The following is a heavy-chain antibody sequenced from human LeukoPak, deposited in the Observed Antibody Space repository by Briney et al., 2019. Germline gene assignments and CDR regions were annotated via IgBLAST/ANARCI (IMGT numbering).Heavy chain of an antibody. CDR1: GFTFSSYS. CDR3: ASHWAYNSGPDTYYYYYMDV. D-gene: IGHD6-19*01. J-gene: IGHJ6*03. CDR2: ISSSSSYI. V-gene: IGHV3-21*01. Sequence: GGSLRLSCAASGFTFSSYSMNWVRQAPGKGLEWVSSISSSSSYIYYADSVKGRFTISRDNAKNSLYLQMNSLRAEDTAVYYCASHWAYNSGPDTYYYYYMDVWGKGTTVTVSS.